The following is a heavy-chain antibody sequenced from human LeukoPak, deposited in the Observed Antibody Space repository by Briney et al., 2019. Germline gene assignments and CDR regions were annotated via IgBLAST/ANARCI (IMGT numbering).Heavy chain of an antibody. CDR3: ARKAVIRGGNWFDP. CDR1: GYTFTGYY. V-gene: IGHV1-2*02. D-gene: IGHD3-10*01. J-gene: IGHJ5*02. Sequence: GASVRVSCKASGYTFTGYYMHWVRQAPGQGLEWMGWINPNSGGTNYAQKFQGRVTMTRDTSISTAYMELSRLRSDDTAVYYCARKAVIRGGNWFDPWGQGTLVTVSS. CDR2: INPNSGGT.